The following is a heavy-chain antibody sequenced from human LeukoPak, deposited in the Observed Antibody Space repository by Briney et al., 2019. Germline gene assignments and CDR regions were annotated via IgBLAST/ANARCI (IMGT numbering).Heavy chain of an antibody. V-gene: IGHV4-39*01. CDR1: GGSISSSSYY. J-gene: IGHJ5*02. CDR2: IYCSGST. Sequence: PSETLSLTCTVSGGSISSSSYYWGWIRQPPGKGLEWIGSIYCSGSTYYNPSLKSRVTISVDTSKNQFSLKLSSVTAADTAVYYCARHYYDSSGLNWFDPWGQGTLVTVSS. CDR3: ARHYYDSSGLNWFDP. D-gene: IGHD3-22*01.